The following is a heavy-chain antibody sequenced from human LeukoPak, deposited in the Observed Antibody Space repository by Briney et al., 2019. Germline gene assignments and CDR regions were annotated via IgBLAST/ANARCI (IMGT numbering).Heavy chain of an antibody. D-gene: IGHD2-2*01. V-gene: IGHV1-18*01. CDR2: ISAYNGNT. CDR3: ARDSCSSTSCYYFDY. J-gene: IGHJ4*02. CDR1: GYTFTSYG. Sequence: ASVKVSCKASGYTFTSYGISWVRQAPGQGLEWMGWISAYNGNTNYAQKLQGRVTMTTDTSTSTAYMELRSLRSDDTAVYYCARDSCSSTSCYYFDYWGQRTLVTVSS.